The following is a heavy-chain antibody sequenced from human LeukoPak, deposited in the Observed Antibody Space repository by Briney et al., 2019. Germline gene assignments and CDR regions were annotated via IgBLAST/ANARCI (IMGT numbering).Heavy chain of an antibody. CDR1: GGSISSYY. Sequence: SETLSLTCTVSGGSISSYYWSWIRQPPGKGLEWIGYIYYSGSANYNPSLKSRVTISVDASKNQFSLKLSSVTAADTAVYYCARRIAAAGYYFDYWGQGTLVTVSS. CDR3: ARRIAAAGYYFDY. V-gene: IGHV4-59*01. CDR2: IYYSGSA. D-gene: IGHD6-13*01. J-gene: IGHJ4*02.